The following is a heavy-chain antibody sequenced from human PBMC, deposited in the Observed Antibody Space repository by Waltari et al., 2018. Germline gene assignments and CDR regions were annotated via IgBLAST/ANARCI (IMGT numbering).Heavy chain of an antibody. CDR3: ARSGSDQLLLNAFDI. D-gene: IGHD2-2*01. V-gene: IGHV3-20*03. Sequence: NGGSTGYADSVKGRFTISRDNAKNSLYLQMNSLRAEDTALYYCARSGSDQLLLNAFDIWGQGTMVTVSS. J-gene: IGHJ3*02. CDR2: NGGST.